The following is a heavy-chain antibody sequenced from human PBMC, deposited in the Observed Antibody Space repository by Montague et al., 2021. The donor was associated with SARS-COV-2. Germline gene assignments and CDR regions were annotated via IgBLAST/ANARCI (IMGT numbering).Heavy chain of an antibody. V-gene: IGHV4-34*01. CDR1: GSSFSGYY. CDR2: INHGGST. J-gene: IGHJ6*03. Sequence: SDTLSLSCAVHGSSFSGYYWNWIRQSPGKGLEWIGEINHGGSTKYSPSLKSRLTISADTSKNQFSLKLTSVAAADTAVYYCARLRDGVVPSPILGVGPYYSYYYMDVWGRGTTVTVSS. CDR3: ARLRDGVVPSPILGVGPYYSYYYMDV. D-gene: IGHD3-10*01.